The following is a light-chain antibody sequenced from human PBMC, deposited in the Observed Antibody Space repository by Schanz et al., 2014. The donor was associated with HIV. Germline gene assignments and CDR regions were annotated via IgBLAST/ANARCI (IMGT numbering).Light chain of an antibody. V-gene: IGKV4-1*01. Sequence: DIVMTQSPDSLAVSLGERATINCKSSQSILYSSHNKNYLAWYQQKPGQPPKLLIYWASTRESGVPDRFSGSGSGTDFTLTISSLQAEDVAVYYCQQYDSLPLTFGGGTKVEIK. CDR2: WAS. J-gene: IGKJ4*01. CDR3: QQYDSLPLT. CDR1: QSILYSSHNKNY.